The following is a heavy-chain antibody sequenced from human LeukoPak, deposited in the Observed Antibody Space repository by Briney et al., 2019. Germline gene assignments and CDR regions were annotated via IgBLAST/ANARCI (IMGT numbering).Heavy chain of an antibody. CDR3: ASLIGELNWFDP. CDR1: GGTISSYA. CDR2: IIPIFGTA. J-gene: IGHJ5*02. Sequence: SVKVSCKASGGTISSYAISWVRQAPGQGLEWMGGIIPIFGTANYAQKFQGRVTITADESTSTAYMELSSLRSEDTAVYYCASLIGELNWFDPWGQGTLVTVSS. V-gene: IGHV1-69*13. D-gene: IGHD3-10*01.